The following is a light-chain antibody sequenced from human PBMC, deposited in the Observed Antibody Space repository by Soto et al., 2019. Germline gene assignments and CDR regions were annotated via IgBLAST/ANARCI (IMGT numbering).Light chain of an antibody. V-gene: IGKV3-11*01. Sequence: EIVLIQSPATLSLSPGERATLSCRASQSVSSSLAWYQQNPGQAHRLLIFDASNRATGIPVRFSGSGSGTDFTLAISSVEPEDFKVYYCQQHSDWPLTFGGGTRVEIK. CDR1: QSVSSS. J-gene: IGKJ4*01. CDR2: DAS. CDR3: QQHSDWPLT.